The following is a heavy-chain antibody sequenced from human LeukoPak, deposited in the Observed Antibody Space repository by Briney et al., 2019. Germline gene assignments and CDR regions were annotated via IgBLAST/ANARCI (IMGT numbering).Heavy chain of an antibody. Sequence: GSLRLSCAASGFTFSSFAMSWIRQPPGKGLEWIGEINHSGSTNYNPSLKSRVTISVDTSKNQISLKLSSVTAADTAVYYCARVNPPSRSGYYTPGYYFDYWGQGTLVTVSS. J-gene: IGHJ4*02. V-gene: IGHV4-34*01. D-gene: IGHD3-22*01. CDR3: ARVNPPSRSGYYTPGYYFDY. CDR2: INHSGST. CDR1: GFTFSSFA.